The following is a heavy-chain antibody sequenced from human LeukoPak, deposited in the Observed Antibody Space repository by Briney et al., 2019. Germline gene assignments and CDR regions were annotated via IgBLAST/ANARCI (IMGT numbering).Heavy chain of an antibody. CDR1: GYSFSNYW. V-gene: IGHV5-51*01. CDR3: ARKYGSGWPN. J-gene: IGHJ4*02. Sequence: GESLKISCKASGYSFSNYWIGWVRQMPGKGLEWMGIIYPGDSEIRYSPSFQGQVTISADKSISTAYLQWSSLKASGTAMYYCARKYGSGWPNWGQGTLVTVSS. D-gene: IGHD6-19*01. CDR2: IYPGDSEI.